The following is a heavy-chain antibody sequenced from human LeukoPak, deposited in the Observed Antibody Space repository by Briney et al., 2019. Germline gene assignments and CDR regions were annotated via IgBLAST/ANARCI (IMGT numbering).Heavy chain of an antibody. J-gene: IGHJ4*02. Sequence: GRSLRLSCAASGFTFSSYAMHWVRQAPGKGLEWVAVISYDGSNKYYADSVKGRFTISRDNSKNTLYLQMNSLRAEDTAVYYCARDDYGDSYYFDYWGQGTLVTVSS. V-gene: IGHV3-30*04. CDR1: GFTFSSYA. CDR2: ISYDGSNK. D-gene: IGHD4-17*01. CDR3: ARDDYGDSYYFDY.